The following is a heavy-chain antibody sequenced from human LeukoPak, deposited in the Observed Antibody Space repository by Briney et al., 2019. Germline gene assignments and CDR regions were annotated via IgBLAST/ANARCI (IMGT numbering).Heavy chain of an antibody. CDR2: INHSGST. V-gene: IGHV4-34*01. CDR1: GGSFSGYY. J-gene: IGHJ6*03. Sequence: KPSETLSLTCAVYGGSFSGYYWSWIRQPPGKGLEWIGEINHSGSTNYNPSLKSRVTISADTSKNQFSLKLSSVTAADTAVYYCARAFGYYYYYYMDVWGKGTTVTVSS. D-gene: IGHD3-16*01. CDR3: ARAFGYYYYYYMDV.